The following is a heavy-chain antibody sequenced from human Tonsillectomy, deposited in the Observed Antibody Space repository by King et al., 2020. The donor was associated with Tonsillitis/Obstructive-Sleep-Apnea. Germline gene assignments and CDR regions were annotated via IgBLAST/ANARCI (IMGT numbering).Heavy chain of an antibody. V-gene: IGHV3-30*01. CDR2: ISYDASNK. D-gene: IGHD4-11*01. J-gene: IGHJ4*02. Sequence: QLVQSGGGVVQPGRSLRLSCAASEFTFSSYAMHWARQAPGKGLEGGAGISYDASNKYYADSVKGRFTISRDNSKNTLYLQMNSLSAEDTAVYYCVRETYSQIYFDYWGQGTLVTVSS. CDR3: VRETYSQIYFDY. CDR1: EFTFSSYA.